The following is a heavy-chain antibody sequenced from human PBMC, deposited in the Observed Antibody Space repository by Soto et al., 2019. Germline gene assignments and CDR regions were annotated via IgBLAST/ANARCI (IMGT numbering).Heavy chain of an antibody. V-gene: IGHV3-48*01. CDR2: IGSNSRII. J-gene: IGHJ4*02. CDR1: GFTFSTYA. D-gene: IGHD1-26*01. CDR3: ARVIGLGWSDY. Sequence: EVQLVESGGGLVQPGGSLRLSCAASGFTFSTYAMNWVRQAPGKGLEWVSYIGSNSRIIYYAYSVKGRLTISRDNAKNSLYLQMNSLRAEDTAVYYCARVIGLGWSDYWGQGTLVTVSS.